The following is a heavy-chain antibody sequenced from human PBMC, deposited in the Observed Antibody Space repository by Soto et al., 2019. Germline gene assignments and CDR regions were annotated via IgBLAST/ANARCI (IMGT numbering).Heavy chain of an antibody. CDR2: IYHSGST. Sequence: SETLSLTCAVSGCSISSSNWWSWVRQPPGKGLEWIGEIYHSGSTNYNPSLRSRVTISVDKSKNQFSLKLSSVTAADTAVYYCARDYRASYPAYYYYGMDVWGQGTTVTVSS. CDR3: ARDYRASYPAYYYYGMDV. CDR1: GCSISSSNW. D-gene: IGHD3-16*02. J-gene: IGHJ6*02. V-gene: IGHV4-4*02.